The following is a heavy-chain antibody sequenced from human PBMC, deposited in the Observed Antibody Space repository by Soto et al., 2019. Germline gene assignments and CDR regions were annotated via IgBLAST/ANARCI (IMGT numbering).Heavy chain of an antibody. CDR2: IKQDGSEK. J-gene: IGHJ4*02. CDR1: GFTFMNYW. V-gene: IGHV3-7*03. CDR3: ARQDSYFDY. Sequence: GGSLRLSCAASGFTFMNYWMSWVRQAPGKGLEWVANIKQDGSEKYYVDSVKGRFIISRDNAKNSLYLQMNSLRAEDTAVYYCARQDSYFDYWGQGTLVTVSS.